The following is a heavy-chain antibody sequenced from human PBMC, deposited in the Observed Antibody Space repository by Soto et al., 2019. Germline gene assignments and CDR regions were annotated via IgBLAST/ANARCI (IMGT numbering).Heavy chain of an antibody. CDR2: ISAYNGNT. CDR3: AGDRRDVSWGYGAYGMDV. V-gene: IGHV1-18*01. J-gene: IGHJ6*02. CDR1: GYTFTSYG. Sequence: QVQLVQSGAEVKKPGASVKVSCKASGYTFTSYGISWVRQAPGQGLEWMGWISAYNGNTNYAQKLQGRVTMTTDTTTSTAYMELGSLRSDDTAVYYCAGDRRDVSWGYGAYGMDVWGQGTTVTVSS. D-gene: IGHD4-17*01.